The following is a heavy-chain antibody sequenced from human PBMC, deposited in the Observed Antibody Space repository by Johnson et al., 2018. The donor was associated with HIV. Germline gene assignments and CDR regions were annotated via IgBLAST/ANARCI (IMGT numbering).Heavy chain of an antibody. CDR2: ISYDGSNK. Sequence: QVQLVESGGGLVQPGGSLRLSCAASGFTFSSFDMHWVRQAPGKGLEWVAVISYDGSNKYYADSVKGRFTISRDNSKNTLYLQMNSLRAEDTAVYYCARGGHAVVAKPFGAFDIWGQGTMVTVSS. CDR1: GFTFSSFD. D-gene: IGHD2-21*01. J-gene: IGHJ3*02. V-gene: IGHV3-30*03. CDR3: ARGGHAVVAKPFGAFDI.